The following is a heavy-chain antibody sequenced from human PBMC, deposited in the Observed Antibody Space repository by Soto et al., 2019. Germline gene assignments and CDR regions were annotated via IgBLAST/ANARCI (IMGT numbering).Heavy chain of an antibody. CDR2: ISDDGRHD. V-gene: IGHV3-30*04. CDR1: GFNFHNYA. Sequence: RLVESGGGVVQPGRSLRLSCAASGFNFHNYAMHWVRQAPGKGLEWVAVISDDGRHDFYANSVRGRFTISRDNSETPVMLKLNERRPEDTAVYFCARGLVVVVAQDWFDPWGQGTLVTVSS. D-gene: IGHD2-21*01. J-gene: IGHJ5*02. CDR3: ARGLVVVVAQDWFDP.